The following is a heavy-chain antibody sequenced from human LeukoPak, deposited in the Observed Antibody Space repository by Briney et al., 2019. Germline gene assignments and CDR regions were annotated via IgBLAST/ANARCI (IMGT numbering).Heavy chain of an antibody. J-gene: IGHJ6*02. CDR3: GGAGMEDYYYYGMDV. CDR2: ISGSGSST. D-gene: IGHD1-1*01. CDR1: GFTFSSYA. V-gene: IGHV3-23*01. Sequence: GGSLRLSCAASGFTFSSYAMSWVRQAPGKGLEWVSAISGSGSSTYYADSVKGRFTLSRDNSKNTLYLQMNSLRAEDTAVYYCGGAGMEDYYYYGMDVWGQGTTVTVSS.